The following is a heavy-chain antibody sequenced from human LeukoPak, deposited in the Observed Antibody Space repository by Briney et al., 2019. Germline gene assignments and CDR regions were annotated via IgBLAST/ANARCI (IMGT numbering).Heavy chain of an antibody. CDR2: INHSGST. J-gene: IGHJ5*02. Sequence: SETLSLTCAVYGGSFSGYYWSWIRQPPGKGLEWIGEINHSGSTNYIPSLKSRVTISLDTSKNQFSLKLSSVTAADTAVYYCARGRPITMVRGVTKYNWFDPWGQGTLVIVSS. CDR1: GGSFSGYY. CDR3: ARGRPITMVRGVTKYNWFDP. D-gene: IGHD3-10*01. V-gene: IGHV4-34*01.